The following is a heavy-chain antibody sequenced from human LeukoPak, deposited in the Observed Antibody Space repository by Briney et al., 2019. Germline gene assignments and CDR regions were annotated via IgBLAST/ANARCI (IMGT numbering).Heavy chain of an antibody. J-gene: IGHJ6*03. Sequence: GGSLRLSCAASGFTFSSYSMNWVRQAPGKGLEWVSYISSSSSTIYYADSVKGRFTISRDNAKNSLYLQMNSLRAEDTAVYYCARESVAGTYYYYYYMDVWGKGTTVTVSS. CDR1: GFTFSSYS. CDR3: ARESVAGTYYYYYYMDV. CDR2: ISSSSSTI. D-gene: IGHD6-19*01. V-gene: IGHV3-48*01.